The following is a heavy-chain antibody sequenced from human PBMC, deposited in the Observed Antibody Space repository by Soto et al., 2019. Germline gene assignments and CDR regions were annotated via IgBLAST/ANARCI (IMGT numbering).Heavy chain of an antibody. D-gene: IGHD3-16*01. J-gene: IGHJ4*02. Sequence: QVHLVESGGGVVQPGRSLRLSCVASGFTLSNYAMHWVRQAPGKGLEWVAVIWDDGSQKYYTDSVKGRFTISRDSSQNTLHLQMSSRRPEDTALYYCARDSYGAQTFFEHWGQVTLVTVSS. CDR2: IWDDGSQK. V-gene: IGHV3-33*01. CDR1: GFTLSNYA. CDR3: ARDSYGAQTFFEH.